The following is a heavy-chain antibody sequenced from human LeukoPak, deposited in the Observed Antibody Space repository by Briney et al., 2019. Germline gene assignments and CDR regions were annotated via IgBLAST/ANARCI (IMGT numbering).Heavy chain of an antibody. Sequence: SGPTLVNPTQTLTLTCTFSGFSLSTTGMCVSWIRQPPGKALEWLARFDWDDDKHYSTSLTTRLTISKDTSKNQVVLTMTNMDPADTATYYCARTRGQYYYDSSGYPFDYWGQGTLVTVSS. CDR3: ARTRGQYYYDSSGYPFDY. J-gene: IGHJ4*02. CDR1: GFSLSTTGMC. CDR2: FDWDDDK. D-gene: IGHD3-22*01. V-gene: IGHV2-70*11.